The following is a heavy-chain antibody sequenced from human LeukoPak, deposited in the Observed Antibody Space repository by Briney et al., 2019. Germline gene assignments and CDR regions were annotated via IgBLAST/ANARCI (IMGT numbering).Heavy chain of an antibody. CDR2: ISYDGSNK. J-gene: IGHJ4*02. Sequence: PGRSLRLSCAASGFTFSSYGMHWVRQAPGKGLEWVAVISYDGSNKYYADSVKGRFTISRDNSKNTLYLQMNSLRAEDTAVYYCAKGGDYEGRDYFDYWGQGTLVTVSS. V-gene: IGHV3-30*18. CDR3: AKGGDYEGRDYFDY. D-gene: IGHD4-17*01. CDR1: GFTFSSYG.